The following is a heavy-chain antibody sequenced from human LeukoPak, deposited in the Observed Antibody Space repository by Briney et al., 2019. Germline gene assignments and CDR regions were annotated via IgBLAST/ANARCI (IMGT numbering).Heavy chain of an antibody. Sequence: ASVKVSCKASGYTFTSYAMNWVRQAPGQGLEWMGWINTNTGNPTYAQGFTGRLVFSLDTSVSTAYLQISSLKAEDTAVYYCARDDWDYYGSGSGRDYWGQGTLVTVSS. CDR1: GYTFTSYA. D-gene: IGHD3-10*01. V-gene: IGHV7-4-1*02. CDR3: ARDDWDYYGSGSGRDY. CDR2: INTNTGNP. J-gene: IGHJ4*02.